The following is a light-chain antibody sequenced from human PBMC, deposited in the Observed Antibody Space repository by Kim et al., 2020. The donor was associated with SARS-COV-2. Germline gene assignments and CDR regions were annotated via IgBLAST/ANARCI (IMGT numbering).Light chain of an antibody. CDR3: QQYKDWPPYT. CDR1: RSVSSS. CDR2: DAY. J-gene: IGKJ2*01. V-gene: IGKV3-15*01. Sequence: EIVMTQSPATLSVSPGERVTLSCRASRSVSSSLAWYQQKPGQAPRLLIHDAYTRATGIPARFSGSGSGTEFTLTISSLQSEDCAVYYCQQYKDWPPYTFGQGTKLEI.